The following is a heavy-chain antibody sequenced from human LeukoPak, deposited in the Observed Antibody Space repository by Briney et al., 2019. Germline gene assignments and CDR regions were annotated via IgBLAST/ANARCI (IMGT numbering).Heavy chain of an antibody. CDR1: GGTFSSYA. J-gene: IGHJ6*02. CDR2: IIPIFGTA. D-gene: IGHD2-21*02. Sequence: VASVKVSCKASGGTFSSYAISWVRQAPGQGLEWMGGIIPIFGTANYAQKFQGRVTITADESTSTAYMELSSLRSEDTAVYYCARDYPSGDCGGDCYYYYGMDVWGQGTTVTVSS. V-gene: IGHV1-69*13. CDR3: ARDYPSGDCGGDCYYYYGMDV.